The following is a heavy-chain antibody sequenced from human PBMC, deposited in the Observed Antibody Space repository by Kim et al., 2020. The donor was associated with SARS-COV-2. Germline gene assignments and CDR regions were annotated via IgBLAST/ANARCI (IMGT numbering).Heavy chain of an antibody. D-gene: IGHD6-19*01. CDR3: AKVTSGSSGWFEYFQH. J-gene: IGHJ1*01. CDR2: IRDSGGST. V-gene: IGHV3-23*01. Sequence: GGSLRLSCAASGFTFNNYALLCFRPAPGTGLEWVSGIRDSGGSTKYADSVKGRFSISRDNSKNTLYLQMDSLRAEDTAVYYCAKVTSGSSGWFEYFQHWGQGTLVTVSS. CDR1: GFTFNNYA.